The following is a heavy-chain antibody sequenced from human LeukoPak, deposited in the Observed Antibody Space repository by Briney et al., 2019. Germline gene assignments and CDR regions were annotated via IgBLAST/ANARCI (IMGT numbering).Heavy chain of an antibody. CDR1: GFTFANYA. CDR2: VSGSGGET. CDR3: AKEPHYGGNSPYFDS. D-gene: IGHD4-23*01. V-gene: IGHV3-23*01. Sequence: PGGSLRLSCAASGFTFANYAMSWVRQAPGKGLEWVSSVSGSGGETHSTDSVRGRFTISRDNSKGTLYLQMSSLRAADTAVYYCAKEPHYGGNSPYFDSWGQGTLVTVSS. J-gene: IGHJ4*02.